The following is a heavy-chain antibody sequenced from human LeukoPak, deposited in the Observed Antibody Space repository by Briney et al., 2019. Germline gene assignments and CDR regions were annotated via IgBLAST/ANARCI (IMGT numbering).Heavy chain of an antibody. Sequence: ASVKVSCKASGYTFTSYDINWVRQATEQGLEWMGWMNPNSGNTGYAQKFQGRVTMTRNTSISTAYMELSSLRSEDTAVYYCATRNYYERRAYYYYYFDYWGQGTLVTVSS. CDR2: MNPNSGNT. V-gene: IGHV1-8*01. J-gene: IGHJ4*02. CDR3: ATRNYYERRAYYYYYFDY. D-gene: IGHD3-22*01. CDR1: GYTFTSYD.